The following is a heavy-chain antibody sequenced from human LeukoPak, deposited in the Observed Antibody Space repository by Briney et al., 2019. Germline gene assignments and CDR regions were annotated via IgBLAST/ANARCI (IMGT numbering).Heavy chain of an antibody. J-gene: IGHJ6*03. Sequence: GGSLRLSCAASGFTFSSYSMNWVRQAPGKGLEWVSSISSSSSYIYYADSVKGRFTISRDNAKNSLYLQMNSLRAEDTAVYYCARDCSSTSCSYYYMDVWGKGTTVTVSS. CDR2: ISSSSSYI. D-gene: IGHD2-2*01. V-gene: IGHV3-21*01. CDR3: ARDCSSTSCSYYYMDV. CDR1: GFTFSSYS.